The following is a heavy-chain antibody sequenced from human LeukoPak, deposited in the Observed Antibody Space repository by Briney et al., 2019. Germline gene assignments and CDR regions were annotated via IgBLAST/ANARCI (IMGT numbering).Heavy chain of an antibody. CDR3: ARERMQYGYVWGSYRAYNWFDP. Sequence: SETLSLTCTVSGGSISSYYWSWIRQPPGKGLEWIGYIYYSGSTNYNPSLKSRVTISVDTSKNQFSLKLSSVTAADTAVYYCARERMQYGYVWGSYRAYNWFDPWGQGTLVTVSS. J-gene: IGHJ5*02. D-gene: IGHD3-16*02. V-gene: IGHV4-59*12. CDR1: GGSISSYY. CDR2: IYYSGST.